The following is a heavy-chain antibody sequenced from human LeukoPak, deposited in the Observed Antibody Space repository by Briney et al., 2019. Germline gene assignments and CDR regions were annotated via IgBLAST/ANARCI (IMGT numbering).Heavy chain of an antibody. CDR2: IYPGDSDT. Sequence: GESLKISCKAFGYTFTVYWIAWVRQMPGKGLEWLGNIYPGDSDTRYSPSFQGQVTISADKSTNTAYLQWSSLKASDTGIYYCARHLDWSSINFYYGMDVWGQGTTVTVSS. CDR1: GYTFTVYW. D-gene: IGHD3/OR15-3a*01. V-gene: IGHV5-51*01. J-gene: IGHJ6*02. CDR3: ARHLDWSSINFYYGMDV.